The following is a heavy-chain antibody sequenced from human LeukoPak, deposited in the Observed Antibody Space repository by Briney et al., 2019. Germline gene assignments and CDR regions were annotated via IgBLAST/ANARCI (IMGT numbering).Heavy chain of an antibody. CDR1: GGSISSSSYY. J-gene: IGHJ4*02. CDR2: IYYSGST. Sequence: SETLSLTFTVSGGSISSSSYYWGWIRQPPGKGLEWIGSIYYSGSTNYNPSLKSRVTISVDTSKSQFSLRLSSVTAADTAVYYCARGLFEYSTSPTLGYWGQGALVTVSS. D-gene: IGHD6-6*01. V-gene: IGHV4-39*07. CDR3: ARGLFEYSTSPTLGY.